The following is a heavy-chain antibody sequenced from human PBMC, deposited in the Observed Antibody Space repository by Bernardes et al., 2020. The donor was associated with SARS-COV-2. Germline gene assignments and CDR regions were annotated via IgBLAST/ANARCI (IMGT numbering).Heavy chain of an antibody. D-gene: IGHD6-13*01. Sequence: GGSLRLSCAASGFTFSSYWMHWVRQAPGKGLVWVSRINSDGSSTSYADSVKGRFTISRDNAKNTLYLQMNSLRAEDTAVYYCARVGIAAAGTPPYYYYGMDGWGQGTTVTVSS. CDR2: INSDGSST. CDR3: ARVGIAAAGTPPYYYYGMDG. J-gene: IGHJ6*02. CDR1: GFTFSSYW. V-gene: IGHV3-74*01.